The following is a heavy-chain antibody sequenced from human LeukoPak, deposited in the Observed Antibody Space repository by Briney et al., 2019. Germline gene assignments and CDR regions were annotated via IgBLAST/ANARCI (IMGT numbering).Heavy chain of an antibody. D-gene: IGHD3-3*01. CDR2: ISPYNGNT. V-gene: IGHV1-18*01. CDR1: GYPFISTG. CDR3: ARDHGGFWSGSAGF. Sequence: ASVKVSCKASGYPFISTGINWLRQAPGHGLEWMGWISPYNGNTNFAQQFQNRLTLTTDTSSRTSFMELKGLRYEDTATYYCARDHGGFWSGSAGFWGQGTLLTVSS. J-gene: IGHJ4*02.